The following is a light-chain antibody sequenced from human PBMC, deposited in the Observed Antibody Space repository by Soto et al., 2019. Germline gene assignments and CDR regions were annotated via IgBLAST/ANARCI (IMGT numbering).Light chain of an antibody. CDR1: QSVSNNY. V-gene: IGKV3-20*01. CDR2: GAS. Sequence: EIVLTQSPGTLSLSPGERATHPSRASQSVSNNYLAWYQQKPGQAPRLLIYGASNRATGIPDRFGGGGSGTDFTLTISRLAPEDFAVYYCQQYDSSWTFGQGTKVDI. CDR3: QQYDSSWT. J-gene: IGKJ1*01.